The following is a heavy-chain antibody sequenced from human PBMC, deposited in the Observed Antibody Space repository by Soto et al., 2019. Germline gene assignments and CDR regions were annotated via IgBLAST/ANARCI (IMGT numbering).Heavy chain of an antibody. CDR3: ARGTGYSSSWSPVYYYYYGMDV. D-gene: IGHD6-13*01. V-gene: IGHV3-74*01. J-gene: IGHJ6*02. CDR2: INSDGSST. CDR1: GFTFSSYW. Sequence: GGSLRLSCAASGFTFSSYWMHWVRQAPGKGLVWVSRINSDGSSTSYADSVKGRFTISRDNAKNTLYLQMNRLRAEDTAVYYCARGTGYSSSWSPVYYYYYGMDVWGQGTTVTVSS.